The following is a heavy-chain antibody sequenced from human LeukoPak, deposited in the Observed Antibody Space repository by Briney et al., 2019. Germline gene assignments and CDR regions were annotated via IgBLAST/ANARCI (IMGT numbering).Heavy chain of an antibody. CDR1: GYSISSGYY. CDR2: IYTSGST. Sequence: SETLSLTCAVSGYSISSGYYWGWIRQPPGKGLEWIGRIYTSGSTNYNPSLKSRVTISVDTSKNQFSLKLSSVTAADTAVYYCARETEVGDAFDIWGQGTMVTVSS. J-gene: IGHJ3*02. V-gene: IGHV4-38-2*02. CDR3: ARETEVGDAFDI. D-gene: IGHD3-10*01.